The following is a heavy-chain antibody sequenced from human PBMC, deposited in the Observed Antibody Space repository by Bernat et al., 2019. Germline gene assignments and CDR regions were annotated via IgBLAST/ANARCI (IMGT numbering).Heavy chain of an antibody. D-gene: IGHD3-16*02. V-gene: IGHV3-30*18. CDR1: GFTFSSYG. J-gene: IGHJ4*02. CDR3: AKGPNLGPDYDYVCGSYRFDY. CDR2: ISYDGSNK. Sequence: QVQLVESGGGVVQPGRSLRLSCAASGFTFSSYGMHWVRQAPGKGLEWVAVISYDGSNKYYADSVKGRFTISRDNSKNTLYLQMNSLRAEDTAVYYCAKGPNLGPDYDYVCGSYRFDYWGQGTLVTVSS.